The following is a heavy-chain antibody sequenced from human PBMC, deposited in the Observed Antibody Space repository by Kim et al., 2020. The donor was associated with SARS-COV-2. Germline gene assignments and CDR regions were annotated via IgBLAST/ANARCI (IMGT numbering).Heavy chain of an antibody. D-gene: IGHD1-26*01. CDR1: GFSVSRFY. CDR2: IYYDGNT. J-gene: IGHJ4*02. CDR3: ARGHLDSYNM. V-gene: IGHV3-53*01. Sequence: GGSLRLSCAASGFSVSRFYMNWVRQAPGKGLEWVSVIYYDGNTDYADSVRGRFTIARDNYDNTLYLQMNSLSAEDTAVYYCARGHLDSYNMWGQGTLVTVSP.